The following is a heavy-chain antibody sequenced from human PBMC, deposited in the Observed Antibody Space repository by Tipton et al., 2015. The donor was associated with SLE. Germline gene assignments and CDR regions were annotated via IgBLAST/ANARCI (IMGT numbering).Heavy chain of an antibody. Sequence: TLSLTCTVSGGSISRGGYYWRWIRQHPGKGLEWIGYIYYSGSTNYNPSLKSRVTISVDTSKNPFSLKLGSVTAADTAVYYCARGGPWTISRSTILYFQHWGQGTLVTVSS. J-gene: IGHJ1*01. V-gene: IGHV4-31*03. CDR2: IYYSGST. D-gene: IGHD3-3*01. CDR1: GGSISRGGYY. CDR3: ARGGPWTISRSTILYFQH.